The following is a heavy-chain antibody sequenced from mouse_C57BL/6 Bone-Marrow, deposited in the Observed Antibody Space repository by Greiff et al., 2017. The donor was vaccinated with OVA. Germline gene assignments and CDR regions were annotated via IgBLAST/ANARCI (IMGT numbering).Heavy chain of an antibody. J-gene: IGHJ4*01. CDR2: INPNYGTT. CDR1: GYSFTDYN. V-gene: IGHV1-39*01. D-gene: IGHD1-1*01. CDR3: ARWSNYYGRGPYYAMDY. Sequence: VQLKQSGPELVKPGASVKISCKASGYSFTDYNMNWVKQSNGKSLEWIGVINPNYGTTSYNQKFKGKATLTVDQSSSTAYMQLNSLTSEDSAVYYCARWSNYYGRGPYYAMDYWGQGTSVTVSS.